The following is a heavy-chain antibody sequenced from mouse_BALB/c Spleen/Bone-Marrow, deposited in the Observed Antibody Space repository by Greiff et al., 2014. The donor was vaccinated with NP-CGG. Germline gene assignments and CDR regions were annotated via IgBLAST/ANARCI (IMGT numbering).Heavy chain of an antibody. D-gene: IGHD2-14*01. CDR3: SRGVLAYFDY. Sequence: VQLQQPGPELVKPGASVKVSCKAPGYAFTNYNMNWVKQSHGKSLEWIGYIDPYSGGTNYNQKFRGKATLTVDKSSSTAYMHLNSLTSEDSAVYYCSRGVLAYFDYWGQGTTLTVSS. CDR1: GYAFTNYN. J-gene: IGHJ2*01. CDR2: IDPYSGGT. V-gene: IGHV1S135*01.